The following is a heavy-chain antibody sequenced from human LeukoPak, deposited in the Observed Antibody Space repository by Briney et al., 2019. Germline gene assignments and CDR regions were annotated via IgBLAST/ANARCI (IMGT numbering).Heavy chain of an antibody. Sequence: SETLSLTCTVSGGSISSSSYYWGWIRQPPGLGLEYIGSFYYSGSTYYNPSLKSRVTISADTPKNQFSLKVSSVTAADTAVYFCARHHSNSRCFDYWGLGTLVTVSS. CDR2: FYYSGST. D-gene: IGHD6-13*01. J-gene: IGHJ4*02. V-gene: IGHV4-39*01. CDR1: GGSISSSSYY. CDR3: ARHHSNSRCFDY.